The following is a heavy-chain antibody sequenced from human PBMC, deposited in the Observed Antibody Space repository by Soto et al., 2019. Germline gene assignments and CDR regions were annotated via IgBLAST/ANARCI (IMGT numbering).Heavy chain of an antibody. CDR2: ISGSGGST. D-gene: IGHD6-19*01. J-gene: IGHJ3*02. CDR1: GFTFSSYA. V-gene: IGHV3-23*01. CDR3: AKSCSGWYDAFDI. Sequence: EVQLLESGGGLVQPGGSLRLSCAASGFTFSSYAMSWVRQAPGKGLEWVSAISGSGGSTYYADSVKGRFTISRDNSKNRLYLQMNSLRAEDTAVYYCAKSCSGWYDAFDIWGQGTMVTVSS.